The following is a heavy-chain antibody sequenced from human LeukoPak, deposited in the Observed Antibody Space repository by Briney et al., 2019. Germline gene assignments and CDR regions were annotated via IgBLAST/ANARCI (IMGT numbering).Heavy chain of an antibody. J-gene: IGHJ6*03. V-gene: IGHV1-18*01. CDR2: ISAYNGNT. D-gene: IGHD2-2*02. CDR1: GYTFTSYG. CDR3: ALGYCSSTSCYTGGYYYYYYMDV. Sequence: ASVKVSCKASGYTFTSYGISWVRQAPGQGLEWMGWISAYNGNTNYAQKLQGRVTMTTDTSTSTAYTELRSLRSDDTAVYYCALGYCSSTSCYTGGYYYYYYMDVWGKGTTVTVSS.